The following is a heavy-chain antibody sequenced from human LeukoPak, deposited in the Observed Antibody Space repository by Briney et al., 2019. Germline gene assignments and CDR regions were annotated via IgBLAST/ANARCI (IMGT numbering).Heavy chain of an antibody. Sequence: SETLSLTCAVYGGSFRGYYSSWIRQPPRQGLDWIGEINHSVSTNYNPSLNRRVTISVDTSKNQFSLKLSSVTAADTAVYYCARLTAVVRGVPTGWFDPWGQGTLVTVSA. CDR2: INHSVST. D-gene: IGHD3-10*01. V-gene: IGHV4-34*01. CDR1: GGSFRGYY. CDR3: ARLTAVVRGVPTGWFDP. J-gene: IGHJ5*02.